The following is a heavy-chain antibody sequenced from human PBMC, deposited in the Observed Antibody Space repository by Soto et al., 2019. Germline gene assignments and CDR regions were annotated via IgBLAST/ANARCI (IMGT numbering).Heavy chain of an antibody. CDR3: ARGSWFGELGNFDHGMDV. D-gene: IGHD3-10*01. Sequence: QVQLVQSGAEVKKPGASVKVSCKASGYTLTSYHINWVRQATGQGLDCMGWMNAYSGDRGCAQKLHGRVTMTGNTSISTAYMELRSLRSEDTAVYYGARGSWFGELGNFDHGMDVWGQGTTVTVSS. J-gene: IGHJ6*02. V-gene: IGHV1-8*01. CDR2: MNAYSGDR. CDR1: GYTLTSYH.